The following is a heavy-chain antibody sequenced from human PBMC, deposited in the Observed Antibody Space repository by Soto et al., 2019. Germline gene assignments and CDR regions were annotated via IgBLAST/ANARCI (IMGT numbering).Heavy chain of an antibody. CDR3: VGALTYEVPYYYYGMDV. CDR1: GFTFGGYW. CDR2: IKPDGSAT. V-gene: IGHV3-7*01. D-gene: IGHD3-16*01. J-gene: IGHJ6*02. Sequence: HPGGSLRLSCAVSGFTFGGYWMNWVRLIPGKGLEWVAYIKPDGSATYYVDSVKGRFTISRDNDKKSLYLQMDSLRVEDTAVYYCVGALTYEVPYYYYGMDVWGQGTTVTVSS.